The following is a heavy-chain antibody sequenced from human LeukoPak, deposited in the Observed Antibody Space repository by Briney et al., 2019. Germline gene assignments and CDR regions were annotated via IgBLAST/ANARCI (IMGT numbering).Heavy chain of an antibody. V-gene: IGHV3-7*04. CDR2: IHQDGTEK. CDR1: GFIFSSYW. Sequence: GGSLRLSCAASGFIFSSYWMSWVRQAPGKGLEWVANIHQDGTEKYYVDSVKGRFTISRDNAKNSLYLQMNSLRAEDTAVYYCARAGSGYDSSPLDVWGKGTTVTISS. D-gene: IGHD5-12*01. CDR3: ARAGSGYDSSPLDV. J-gene: IGHJ6*04.